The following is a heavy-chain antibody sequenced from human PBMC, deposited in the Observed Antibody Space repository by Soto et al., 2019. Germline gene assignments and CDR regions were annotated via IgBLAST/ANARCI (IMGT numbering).Heavy chain of an antibody. V-gene: IGHV3-74*01. CDR2: INGDGSGT. CDR1: GFTFSNYW. J-gene: IGHJ5*02. D-gene: IGHD4-17*01. CDR3: ARGGLRAYWIDP. Sequence: EVQLVESGGGLIQPGGSLRLSCVASGFTFSNYWIHWVRQAPGEGLVWLSRINGDGSGTNYADSVKGRFTISRDNAKNTVYVQMNSLRAEDTAVYYCARGGLRAYWIDPWGQGTLVTVSS.